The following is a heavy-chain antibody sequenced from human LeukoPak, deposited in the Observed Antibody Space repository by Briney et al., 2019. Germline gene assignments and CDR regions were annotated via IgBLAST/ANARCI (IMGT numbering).Heavy chain of an antibody. CDR2: ISNSGTTR. V-gene: IGHV3-11*04. Sequence: GGSLRLSCAASGFTFSDYYMSWIRQAPGRGLEWVSYISNSGTTRYYADSVKGRFTISRDNAKNSLYLQMNSLRAEDTAVYYCARDQTGITVAATGWFDPWGQGTLVTVSS. J-gene: IGHJ5*02. CDR3: ARDQTGITVAATGWFDP. CDR1: GFTFSDYY. D-gene: IGHD6-19*01.